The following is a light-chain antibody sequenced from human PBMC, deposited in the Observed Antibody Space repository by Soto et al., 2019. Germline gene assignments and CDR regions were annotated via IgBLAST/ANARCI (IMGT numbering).Light chain of an antibody. V-gene: IGLV2-11*01. J-gene: IGLJ2*01. CDR1: SS. CDR3: CSDAGSYVA. Sequence: QSALTQPRSVSGSPGQSVTISCTGTSSVSWYQQHPGKAPKLMIYDVTKRPSGVPDRFSGSKSGNTASLTISGLQAEDEADYYCCSDAGSYVAFGGGTKLTVL. CDR2: DVT.